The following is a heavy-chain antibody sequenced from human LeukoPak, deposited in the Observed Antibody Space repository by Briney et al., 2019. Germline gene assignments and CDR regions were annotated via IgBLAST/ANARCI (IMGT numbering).Heavy chain of an antibody. CDR2: XXXXSTYI. Sequence: PGGSLRLSCAASGFTFSSYSMNXXXQAPGXXXXXXXXXXXXSTYIYYADSMKGRXTISRDNAKNSLYLQMNSLRAEDTAVYYCARDGIAAAGTGGYYFDYWGQGTLVTVSS. V-gene: IGHV3-21*01. J-gene: IGHJ4*02. CDR3: ARDGIAAAGTGGYYFDY. D-gene: IGHD6-13*01. CDR1: GFTFSSYS.